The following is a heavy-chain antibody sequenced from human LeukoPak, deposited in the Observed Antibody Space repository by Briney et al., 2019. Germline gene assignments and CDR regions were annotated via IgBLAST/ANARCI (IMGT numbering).Heavy chain of an antibody. CDR1: GFDFSGFS. CDR2: MEEYGSYI. CDR3: ARPRGCGSARCNNFDS. J-gene: IGHJ4*02. D-gene: IGHD2-2*01. Sequence: GGSLRLSCVVSGFDFSGFSMSWVRQAPGKGLEWVAIMEEYGSYIFYVDPVKGRFIIPRDNARNSLYLQMNNLRAEDTAVYYCARPRGCGSARCNNFDSWGQGTLVTVSS. V-gene: IGHV3-7*01.